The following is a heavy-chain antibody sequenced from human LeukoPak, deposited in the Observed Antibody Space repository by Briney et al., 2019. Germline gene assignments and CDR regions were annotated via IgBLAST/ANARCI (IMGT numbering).Heavy chain of an antibody. CDR1: GFSFSSYW. D-gene: IGHD3-16*01. CDR2: ISSGSSTI. Sequence: PGGSLRLSCAASGFSFSSYWMNWVRQAPGKGLEWLSYISSGSSTIYYADSVEGRFTISRDNAKNSLYLQMNSLRDKDTAVYYCARGETARVDYWGQGILVTVSS. CDR3: ARGETARVDY. V-gene: IGHV3-48*02. J-gene: IGHJ4*02.